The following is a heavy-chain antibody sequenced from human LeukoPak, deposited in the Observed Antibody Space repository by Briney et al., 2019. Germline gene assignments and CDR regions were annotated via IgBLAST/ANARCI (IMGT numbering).Heavy chain of an antibody. CDR1: GFTFTSYY. Sequence: ASVKVSCKASGFTFTSYYMHWVRQAPGQGLEWMGIINPSGGSTSYAQKFQGRVTMTRDMSTSTVYMELSSLRSEDTAVYYCARGQLLWPGHGWGQGTLVTVSS. D-gene: IGHD3-10*01. V-gene: IGHV1-46*01. J-gene: IGHJ4*02. CDR2: INPSGGST. CDR3: ARGQLLWPGHG.